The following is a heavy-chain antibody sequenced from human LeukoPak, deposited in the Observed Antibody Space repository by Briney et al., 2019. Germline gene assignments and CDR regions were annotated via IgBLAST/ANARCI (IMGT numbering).Heavy chain of an antibody. CDR3: ATDYSNYAYWYFDL. Sequence: SETLSLTCTVSGGSISSYYWSWIRQPPGKGLEWIGYIYYSGSTNYDPSLKSRVTISVDTSKNQFSLKLSSVTAADTSVYYCATDYSNYAYWYFDLWGRGTLVTVSS. V-gene: IGHV4-59*01. J-gene: IGHJ2*01. CDR1: GGSISSYY. D-gene: IGHD4-11*01. CDR2: IYYSGST.